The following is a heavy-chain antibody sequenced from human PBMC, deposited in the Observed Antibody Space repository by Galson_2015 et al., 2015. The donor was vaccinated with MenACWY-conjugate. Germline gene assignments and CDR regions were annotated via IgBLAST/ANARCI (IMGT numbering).Heavy chain of an antibody. V-gene: IGHV1-18*04. Sequence: SVKVSCKASGYTFTSYNMHWVRQAPGQGLEWMGWISSYNGNRNYAQKLQGRVTMTTDTSTSTAYMELRSLRSDDTAVYYCARGIQDAFDIWGQGTMVTVSS. CDR2: ISSYNGNR. J-gene: IGHJ3*02. CDR1: GYTFTSYN. CDR3: ARGIQDAFDI. D-gene: IGHD5-18*01.